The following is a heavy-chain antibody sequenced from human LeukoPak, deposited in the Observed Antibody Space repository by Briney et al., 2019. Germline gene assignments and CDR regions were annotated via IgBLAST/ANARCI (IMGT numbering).Heavy chain of an antibody. CDR1: GGSISSYY. J-gene: IGHJ4*02. CDR2: LDYSGST. V-gene: IGHV4-59*01. D-gene: IGHD4-23*01. Sequence: PSETLSLTCTVSGGSISSYYWSWIRQPPGKGLEWIGYLDYSGSTNYDPSLKSRVTITVDTSKNQFSLKLSSVTAADTAVYYCARVPDYGGIAPSDYWGQGTLVTVSS. CDR3: ARVPDYGGIAPSDY.